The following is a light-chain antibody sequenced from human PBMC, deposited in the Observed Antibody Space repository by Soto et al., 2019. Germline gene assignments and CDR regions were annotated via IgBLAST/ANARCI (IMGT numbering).Light chain of an antibody. CDR3: QQRSTWPLFT. J-gene: IGKJ4*01. CDR1: QTVSRY. V-gene: IGKV3-11*01. CDR2: DAS. Sequence: VLRQSQATLSLSPGERATLSCRASQTVSRYLAWYQHKPGQAPRLLIHDASSRATGVPARFNGSGSGTDYTLTISSLEPEDFAIYYCQQRSTWPLFTFGGGTKVEI.